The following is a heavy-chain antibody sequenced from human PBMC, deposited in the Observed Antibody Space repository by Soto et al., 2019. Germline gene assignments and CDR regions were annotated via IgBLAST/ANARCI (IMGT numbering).Heavy chain of an antibody. V-gene: IGHV4-34*01. J-gene: IGHJ4*02. D-gene: IGHD3-16*02. Sequence: SATLSLTCAVYGGSFSGYYWSWIRQPPGKGLEWDGEINHSGSTNYNPSHKSRVTISVDTSKNQFSLKLSSVTAADTAVYYCASFPMHGRDYVWGSYRYTSFDYWGQGTLVTISS. CDR2: INHSGST. CDR1: GGSFSGYY. CDR3: ASFPMHGRDYVWGSYRYTSFDY.